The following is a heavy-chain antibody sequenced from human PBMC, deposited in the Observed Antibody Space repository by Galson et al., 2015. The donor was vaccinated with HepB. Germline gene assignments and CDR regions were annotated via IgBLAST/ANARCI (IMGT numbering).Heavy chain of an antibody. D-gene: IGHD1-26*01. V-gene: IGHV4-4*02. CDR2: IYHSGST. J-gene: IGHJ4*02. CDR3: ARDQGGGGGGGAGNSNDFQVPYGGFDY. Sequence: SETLSLTCAVSGGSISSSNWWSWVRQPPGKGLEWIGEIYHSGSTNYNPSLKSRVTISVDKSKNQFSLKLSSVTAPDTAVYYCARDQGGGGGGGAGNSNDFQVPYGGFDYWGQGTLVTVSS. CDR1: GGSISSSNW.